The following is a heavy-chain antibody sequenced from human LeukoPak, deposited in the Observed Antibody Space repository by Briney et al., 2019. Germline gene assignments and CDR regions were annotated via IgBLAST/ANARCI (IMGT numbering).Heavy chain of an antibody. V-gene: IGHV4-59*11. CDR3: ASIGLLRGFDAFDI. CDR2: IYYSGST. D-gene: IGHD1-26*01. Sequence: PSETLSLTCTVSGGTISSHYWSWIRQPPGKGLEWIGYIYYSGSTNYNPSLKSRVTISVDTSKNQFSLKLNSVTAADTAVYYCASIGLLRGFDAFDIWGQGTMVTVSS. J-gene: IGHJ3*02. CDR1: GGTISSHY.